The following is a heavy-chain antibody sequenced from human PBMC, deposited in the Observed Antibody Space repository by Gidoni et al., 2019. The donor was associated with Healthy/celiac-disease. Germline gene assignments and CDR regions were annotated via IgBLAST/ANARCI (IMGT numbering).Heavy chain of an antibody. CDR3: ATEGVVGATTGPRGKYFQH. V-gene: IGHV3-33*01. J-gene: IGHJ1*01. CDR1: GFPFSSYG. D-gene: IGHD1-26*01. CDR2: IWYDGSNK. Sequence: LVESGGGVVQPGRSLRLSCAASGFPFSSYGMHWVRQAPGKGLEWVAVIWYDGSNKYYADSVKGRFTISRDNSKNTLYLQMNSLRAEDTAVYYCATEGVVGATTGPRGKYFQHWGQGTLVTVSS.